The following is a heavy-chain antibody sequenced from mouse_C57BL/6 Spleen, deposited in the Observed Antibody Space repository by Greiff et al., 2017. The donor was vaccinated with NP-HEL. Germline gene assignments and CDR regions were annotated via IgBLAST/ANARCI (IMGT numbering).Heavy chain of an antibody. Sequence: QVQLQQSGPGLVAPSQSLSITCTVSGFSLTSYAISWVRQPPGKGLEWLGVIWTGGGTNYNSALKSRLSISKDNSKSQVFLKMNSLQTDDTARYYCARHNYDYDYYAMDYWGQGTSVTVSS. D-gene: IGHD2-4*01. CDR1: GFSLTSYA. V-gene: IGHV2-9-1*01. CDR2: IWTGGGT. J-gene: IGHJ4*01. CDR3: ARHNYDYDYYAMDY.